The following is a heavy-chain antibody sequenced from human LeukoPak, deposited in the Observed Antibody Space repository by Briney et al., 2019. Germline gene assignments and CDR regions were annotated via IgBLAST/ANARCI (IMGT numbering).Heavy chain of an antibody. V-gene: IGHV1-18*01. CDR3: ARGLGYCSSTSCYRYYGMDV. D-gene: IGHD2-2*01. CDR2: ISAYNGNT. J-gene: IGHJ6*02. CDR1: GYTFTSYG. Sequence: ASVKVSCKASGYTFTSYGISWVRQAPGQGLEWMGWISAYNGNTNYAQKLQGRVTMTTDTSTSTAYMELRSLRSDDTAVYYCARGLGYCSSTSCYRYYGMDVWGQGTTVTVSS.